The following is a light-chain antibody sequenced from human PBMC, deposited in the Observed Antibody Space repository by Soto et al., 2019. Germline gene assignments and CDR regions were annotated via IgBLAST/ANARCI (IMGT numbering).Light chain of an antibody. CDR1: QSISSW. CDR3: QQYNSYVWT. CDR2: DAS. V-gene: IGKV1-5*01. J-gene: IGKJ1*01. Sequence: DIQMTQSPSTLSASVGDRGTITCRASQSISSWLAWYQQKPGKAPKLLIYDASSLESGVPSRFSGSGSGTEFTLTISSLQPDDFATYYCQQYNSYVWTFGQGTKVDI.